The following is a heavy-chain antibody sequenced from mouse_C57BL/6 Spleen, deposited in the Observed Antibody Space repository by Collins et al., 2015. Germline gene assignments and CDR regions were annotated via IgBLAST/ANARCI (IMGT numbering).Heavy chain of an antibody. V-gene: IGHV1-64*01. CDR3: ARDGGPHWYFDV. J-gene: IGHJ1*03. D-gene: IGHD2-3*01. Sequence: QVQLQQPGAELVKPGASVKLSCKASGYTFTSYWMHWVKQRPGQGLEWIGMIHPNSGSTNYNEKFKSKATLTVDKSSSTAYMQLSSLTSEDSAVYYCARDGGPHWYFDVWGTGTTVTVSS. CDR1: GYTFTSYW. CDR2: IHPNSGST.